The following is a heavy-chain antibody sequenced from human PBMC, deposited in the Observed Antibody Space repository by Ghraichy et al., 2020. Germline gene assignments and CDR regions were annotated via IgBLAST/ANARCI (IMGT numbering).Heavy chain of an antibody. J-gene: IGHJ4*02. CDR2: ISSSSSYI. CDR3: ARLPETDYYDSSGYSLDY. Sequence: GGSLRLSCAASGFTFSSYSMNWVRQAPGKGLEWVSSISSSSSYIYYADSVKGRFTISRDNAKNSLYLQMNSLRAEDTAVYYCARLPETDYYDSSGYSLDYWGQGTLVTVSS. V-gene: IGHV3-21*01. CDR1: GFTFSSYS. D-gene: IGHD3-22*01.